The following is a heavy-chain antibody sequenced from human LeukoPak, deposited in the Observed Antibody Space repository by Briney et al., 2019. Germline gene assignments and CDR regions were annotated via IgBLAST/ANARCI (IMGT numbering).Heavy chain of an antibody. CDR3: AKAVTMIVVVRDHFDY. V-gene: IGHV3-23*01. Sequence: GGSLRLSCAASGFTFSSYAMSWVRQAPGKGLEWVSAISGSGGSTYYADSVKGRFTTSRDNSKNTLYLQMNSLRAEDTAVYYCAKAVTMIVVVRDHFDYWGQGTLVTVSS. J-gene: IGHJ4*02. CDR2: ISGSGGST. D-gene: IGHD3-22*01. CDR1: GFTFSSYA.